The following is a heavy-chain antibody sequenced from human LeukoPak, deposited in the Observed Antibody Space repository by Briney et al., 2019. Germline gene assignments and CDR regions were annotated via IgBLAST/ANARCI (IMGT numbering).Heavy chain of an antibody. V-gene: IGHV3-53*01. CDR1: GFTVSSNY. D-gene: IGHD7-27*01. CDR2: IYSGGTT. J-gene: IGHJ4*02. Sequence: GGPLRLSCAASGFTVSSNYMSWVRQAPGKGLEWVSVIYSGGTTYYADSVKGRFTISRDNSKNMVWLQINSPTAEDTATYYCAKDGNWARFEDWGQGTLVTVSS. CDR3: AKDGNWARFED.